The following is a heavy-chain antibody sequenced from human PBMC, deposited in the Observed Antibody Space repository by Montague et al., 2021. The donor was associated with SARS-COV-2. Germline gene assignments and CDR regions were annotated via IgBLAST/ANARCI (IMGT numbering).Heavy chain of an antibody. J-gene: IGHJ6*02. CDR3: ARSGTPGGMDV. CDR1: GVSISIGGYF. CDR2: IYYSGST. V-gene: IGHV4-31*03. D-gene: IGHD1-1*01. Sequence: TLSLTCTVSGVSISIGGYFWSWIRQHPGKDLEDIGYIYYSGSTYYNPSLKSRLTISVDTSKNQFSLKLSSVTAADTAVYYCARSGTPGGMDVWGQGTTVTVSS.